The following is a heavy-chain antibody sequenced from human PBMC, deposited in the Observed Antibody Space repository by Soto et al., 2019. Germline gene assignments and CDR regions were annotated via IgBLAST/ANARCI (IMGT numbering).Heavy chain of an antibody. CDR1: GFSLTASRMR. D-gene: IGHD2-15*01. CDR3: VRMGGNFRYCDY. CDR2: IDWDGDE. J-gene: IGHJ4*02. V-gene: IGHV2-70*04. Sequence: ESGPTLVNPTQTLTLTCAFSGFSLTASRMRVNWIRQPPGKALEWLARIDWDGDEFYNTSLRTRLTISKDTSKNQVVLTMTDMDPEDTATYYCVRMGGNFRYCDYWGQGTLVTVSS.